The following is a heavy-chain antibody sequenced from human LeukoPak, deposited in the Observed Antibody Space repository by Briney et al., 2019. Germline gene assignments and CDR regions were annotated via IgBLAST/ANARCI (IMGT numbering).Heavy chain of an antibody. D-gene: IGHD1-26*01. CDR3: AREGVVGALDFDY. CDR2: ISAYNGNT. V-gene: IGHV1-18*01. Sequence: GASVKVSCKASGYTLINYGISWVRQAPGQGLEWMGYISAYNGNTDYAQKLQGRVTMTTDTSTSTAYMELRSLRSDDTAVYYCAREGVVGALDFDYWGQGTLVTVSS. J-gene: IGHJ4*02. CDR1: GYTLINYG.